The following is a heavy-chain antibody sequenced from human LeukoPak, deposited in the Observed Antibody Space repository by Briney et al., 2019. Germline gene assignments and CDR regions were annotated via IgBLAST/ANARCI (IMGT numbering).Heavy chain of an antibody. Sequence: VASVKVSCKASGYTFTSYGISWVRQAPGQGLEWMGWISAYNGNTNYAQKLQGRVTMTTDTSTSTAYMELRSLRSDDTAVYYCARRGYYYDSSGYPPAFFDYWGQGTLVTVSS. CDR2: ISAYNGNT. CDR3: ARRGYYYDSSGYPPAFFDY. V-gene: IGHV1-18*01. J-gene: IGHJ4*02. D-gene: IGHD3-22*01. CDR1: GYTFTSYG.